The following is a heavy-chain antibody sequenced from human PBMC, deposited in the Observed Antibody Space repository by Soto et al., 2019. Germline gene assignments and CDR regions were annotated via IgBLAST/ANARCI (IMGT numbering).Heavy chain of an antibody. Sequence: EVQLVESGGGLVQPGGSLRLSCAASGFTFSNYWMSWVRQAPGKGLEWVANIKDDGNEKYNVDSVKGRFTISRDNAQNSLYLQMNNLRAEDTAVYYCASQIRPEIWSGYYGQGGMDVWGQGTTVTVSS. J-gene: IGHJ6*02. CDR2: IKDDGNEK. D-gene: IGHD3-3*01. CDR1: GFTFSNYW. CDR3: ASQIRPEIWSGYYGQGGMDV. V-gene: IGHV3-7*03.